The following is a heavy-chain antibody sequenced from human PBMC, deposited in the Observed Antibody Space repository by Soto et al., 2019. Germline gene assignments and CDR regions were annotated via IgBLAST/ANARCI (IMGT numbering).Heavy chain of an antibody. D-gene: IGHD6-13*01. CDR2: ITGSGAAT. CDR1: GFTFVSYA. Sequence: PGGSLRLSCAASGFTFVSYAMSWVRQAPGKGLEWVSAITGSGAATYYADSMKGRFTISRDNSKNTLYLQMNSLRAEDTAVYYCAKRMSGWYYIDYWGQGTLVTVSS. J-gene: IGHJ4*02. V-gene: IGHV3-23*01. CDR3: AKRMSGWYYIDY.